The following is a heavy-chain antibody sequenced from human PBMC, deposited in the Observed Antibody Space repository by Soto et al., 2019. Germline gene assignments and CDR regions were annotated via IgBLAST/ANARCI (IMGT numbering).Heavy chain of an antibody. CDR3: ARQRERTYYGSGSYSDMDV. CDR2: IYPGDSDT. J-gene: IGHJ6*03. V-gene: IGHV5-51*01. CDR1: GYSFTSYW. Sequence: GESLKISCKGSGYSFTSYWIGWVRQMPGKGLEWMGIIYPGDSDTRYSPSFQGQVTISADKSIGTAYLQWSSLKASDTAMYYCARQRERTYYGSGSYSDMDVWGKGTTVTVSS. D-gene: IGHD3-10*01.